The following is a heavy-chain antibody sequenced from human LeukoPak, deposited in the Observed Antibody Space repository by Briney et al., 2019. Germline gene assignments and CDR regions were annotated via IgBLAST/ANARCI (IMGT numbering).Heavy chain of an antibody. D-gene: IGHD3-10*01. CDR3: ARANHTLWFGDY. CDR1: GYTFTSYD. J-gene: IGHJ4*02. CDR2: MNPNSGNT. Sequence: GASVKVSCKASGYTFTSYDINWVRQATGQGLEWMGWMNPNSGNTGYAQRFQGRVTMTRNTSISTAYMELSSLRSEDTAVYYCARANHTLWFGDYWGQGTLVTVSS. V-gene: IGHV1-8*01.